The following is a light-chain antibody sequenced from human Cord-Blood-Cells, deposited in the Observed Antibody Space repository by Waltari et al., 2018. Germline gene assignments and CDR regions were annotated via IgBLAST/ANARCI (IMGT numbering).Light chain of an antibody. J-gene: IGKJ1*01. CDR1: QSISSW. V-gene: IGKV1-5*01. CDR2: DAS. Sequence: TQSPATLSASVGDRVTITCRASQSISSWLAWYQQKPGKAPKLLIYDASSLESGVPSRFSGSGSGTEFTLTISSLQPDDFATYYCQQYNSYSPAFGQGTKEEIK. CDR3: QQYNSYSPA.